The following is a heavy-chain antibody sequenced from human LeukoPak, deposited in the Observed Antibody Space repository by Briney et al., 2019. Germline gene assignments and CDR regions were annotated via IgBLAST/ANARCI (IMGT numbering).Heavy chain of an antibody. Sequence: GGSLRLSCAASGFTFSTYEMHWVRQAPGKGLEWVSDISSSGSTVHYADSVKGRFTTSRDNAKNFLYLQMHSLRAEDTAVYYCSLLAVASPQDYWGQGTLVTVSS. D-gene: IGHD6-19*01. V-gene: IGHV3-48*03. J-gene: IGHJ4*02. CDR1: GFTFSTYE. CDR2: ISSSGSTV. CDR3: SLLAVASPQDY.